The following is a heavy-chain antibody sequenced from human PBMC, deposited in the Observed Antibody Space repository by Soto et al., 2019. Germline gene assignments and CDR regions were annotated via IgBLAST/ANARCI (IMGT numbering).Heavy chain of an antibody. CDR2: IYYSGST. CDR1: GGSISRSSYY. D-gene: IGHD3-10*01. V-gene: IGHV4-39*01. J-gene: IGHJ4*02. CDR3: ASISNYYGSGSPRYYFDY. Sequence: SETLSLTCTVSGGSISRSSYYWGWIRQPPGKGLEWIGSIYYSGSTYYNPSLKSRVTISVDTSKNQFSLKLSSVTAADTAVYYCASISNYYGSGSPRYYFDYWGQGTLVTVSS.